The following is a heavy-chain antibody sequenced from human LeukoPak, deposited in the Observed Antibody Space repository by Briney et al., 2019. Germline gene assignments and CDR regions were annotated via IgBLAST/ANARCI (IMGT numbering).Heavy chain of an antibody. J-gene: IGHJ4*02. CDR3: TTAYEQWLAHYYDY. D-gene: IGHD6-19*01. V-gene: IGHV3-15*01. Sequence: GGSLRLSCAASGFTFSNAWMSWVRQAPGKGLEWVGRIKSKTDGGTTDYAAPVKGGFTISRDDSKNTLYLQMNSLKTEDTAVYYCTTAYEQWLAHYYDYWGQGTLVTVSS. CDR2: IKSKTDGGTT. CDR1: GFTFSNAW.